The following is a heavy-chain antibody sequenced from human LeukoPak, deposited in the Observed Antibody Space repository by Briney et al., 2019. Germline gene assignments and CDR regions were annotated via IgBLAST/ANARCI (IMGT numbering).Heavy chain of an antibody. Sequence: GGSLRLSCAASGFTFSSYGMHWVRQAPGKGLEWVAVISYDGSNKYYADSVKGRFTISRDNSKNTLYLQMNSLRAEDTAVYYCAKPLDYYGSGRGSSAFDYWGQGTLVTVSS. CDR2: ISYDGSNK. J-gene: IGHJ4*02. CDR3: AKPLDYYGSGRGSSAFDY. D-gene: IGHD3-10*01. CDR1: GFTFSSYG. V-gene: IGHV3-30*18.